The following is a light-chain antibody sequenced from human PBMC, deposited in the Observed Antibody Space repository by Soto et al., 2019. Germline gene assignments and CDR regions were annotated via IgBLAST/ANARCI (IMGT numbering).Light chain of an antibody. Sequence: ENVLTQSPGTLSFSPGERATLSCRASQSVDSNYLAWYQQKPGQAPRLLIYGTSSRATGIPDRFSGSGSGTDFTLTIDRLEPEDFAVYYCQQYGSSLSTFGQGTKLEIK. CDR3: QQYGSSLST. V-gene: IGKV3-20*01. J-gene: IGKJ2*01. CDR2: GTS. CDR1: QSVDSNY.